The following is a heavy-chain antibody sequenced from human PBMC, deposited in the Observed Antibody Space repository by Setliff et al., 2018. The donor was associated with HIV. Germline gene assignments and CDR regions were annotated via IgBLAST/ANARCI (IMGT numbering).Heavy chain of an antibody. D-gene: IGHD3-22*01. Sequence: GASVKVSCKASGYTFTSYYMHWVRQAPGQGLEWMGIINPSGGSTSYAQKFQGRVTMARDTSTSTVYMELSSLRSDDTAVYYCAREIGDYYDSSGYYPPTDYYYGMDVWGQGTTVTVSS. J-gene: IGHJ6*02. V-gene: IGHV1-46*01. CDR2: INPSGGST. CDR3: AREIGDYYDSSGYYPPTDYYYGMDV. CDR1: GYTFTSYY.